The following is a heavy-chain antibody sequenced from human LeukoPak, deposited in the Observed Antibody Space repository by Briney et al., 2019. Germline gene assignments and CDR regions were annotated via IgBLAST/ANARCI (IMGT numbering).Heavy chain of an antibody. CDR3: ARGYGYTVNFDY. Sequence: PSETLSLTCTVSGGSISIYYWSWIRQSPRKGLEWIGYIYYSGSTNYNPSLKSRLTVSLDTSKNQFSLKMSSVTAADTAVYYCARGYGYTVNFDYWGQGTLVTVSS. J-gene: IGHJ4*02. CDR2: IYYSGST. D-gene: IGHD6-13*01. CDR1: GGSISIYY. V-gene: IGHV4-59*08.